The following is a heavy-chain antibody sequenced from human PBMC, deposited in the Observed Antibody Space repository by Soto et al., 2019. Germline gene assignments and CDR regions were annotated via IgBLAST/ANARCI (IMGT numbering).Heavy chain of an antibody. D-gene: IGHD4-4*01. Sequence: SETLSLTCTVSGGSISSYYWSWIRQPPGKGLEWIGYIYYSGSTNYNPSLKSRVTISVDTPKNQFSLKLSSVTAADTAVYYCARDVSTVTRRGDWFDPWGQGTLVTVSS. V-gene: IGHV4-59*01. CDR2: IYYSGST. J-gene: IGHJ5*02. CDR3: ARDVSTVTRRGDWFDP. CDR1: GGSISSYY.